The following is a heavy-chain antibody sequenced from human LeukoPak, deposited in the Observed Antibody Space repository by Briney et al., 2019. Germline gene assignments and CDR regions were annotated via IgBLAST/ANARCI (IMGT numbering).Heavy chain of an antibody. Sequence: EASVKVSCKASGYTFTSYYMHWVRQAPGQGLEWMGIINPSGGSTSYAQKFQGRVTMTRDTSTSTVYMELSSLRSEDTAVYYCARATSSWYRESSYYFDYWGQGTLVTVSS. D-gene: IGHD6-13*01. CDR2: INPSGGST. CDR3: ARATSSWYRESSYYFDY. J-gene: IGHJ4*02. CDR1: GYTFTSYY. V-gene: IGHV1-46*01.